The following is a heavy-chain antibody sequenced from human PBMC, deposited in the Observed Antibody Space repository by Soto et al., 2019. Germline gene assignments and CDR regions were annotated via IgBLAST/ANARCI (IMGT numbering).Heavy chain of an antibody. CDR2: IGGSGGNT. J-gene: IGHJ6*02. V-gene: IGHV3-23*01. CDR1: GFTFSSYA. Sequence: EVRLLESGEGLVQPGGSLKLSCAASGFTFSSYAMNWVRQAPGKGLEWVSSIGGSGGNTYYADSVKGRFTISRDNSKNTLFLQMNRLRAEDTAEYYCARVVRYFDTPYGMDVWGHGTTVTVSS. D-gene: IGHD3-9*01. CDR3: ARVVRYFDTPYGMDV.